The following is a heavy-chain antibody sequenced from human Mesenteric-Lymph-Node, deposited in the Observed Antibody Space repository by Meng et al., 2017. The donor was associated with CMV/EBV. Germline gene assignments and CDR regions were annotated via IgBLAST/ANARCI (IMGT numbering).Heavy chain of an antibody. CDR1: GSISSGDYC. CDR3: ARDTMVRGVMGSWFDP. Sequence: GSISSGDYCWGWIRQHPGKGLEWIGYIYYSGSTYYTPSLKSRVTISVDTSNNQFSLKLSSVTAADTAVYYCARDTMVRGVMGSWFDPWGQGTLVTVSS. J-gene: IGHJ5*02. CDR2: IYYSGST. V-gene: IGHV4-30-4*06. D-gene: IGHD3-10*01.